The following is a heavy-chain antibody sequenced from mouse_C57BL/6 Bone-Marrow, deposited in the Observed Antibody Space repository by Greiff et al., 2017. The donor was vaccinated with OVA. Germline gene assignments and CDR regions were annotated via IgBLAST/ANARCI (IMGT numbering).Heavy chain of an antibody. CDR3: ARHGDYYGPVYFDY. CDR1: GFTFSSYG. V-gene: IGHV5-6*01. J-gene: IGHJ2*01. CDR2: ISSGGSYT. D-gene: IGHD1-1*01. Sequence: DVQLVESGGDLVKPGGSLKLSCAASGFTFSSYGMSWVRQTPDKRLEWVATISSGGSYTYYPDSVKGRFTISRDNAKNTLYLQMSSLKSEDTAMYYCARHGDYYGPVYFDYWGQGTTLTVSS.